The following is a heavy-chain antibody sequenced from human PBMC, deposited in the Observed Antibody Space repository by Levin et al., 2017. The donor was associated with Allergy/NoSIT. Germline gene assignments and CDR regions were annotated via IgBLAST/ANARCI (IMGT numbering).Heavy chain of an antibody. V-gene: IGHV4-30-4*01. J-gene: IGHJ6*02. CDR3: ARDQLELPVGGYYGMDV. CDR2: IYYSGST. Sequence: SSETLSLTCTVSGGSISSGDYYWSWIRQPPGKGLEWIGYIYYSGSTYYNPSLKSRVTISVDTSKNQFSLKLSSVTAADTAVYYCARDQLELPVGGYYGMDVWGQGTTVTVSS. CDR1: GGSISSGDYY. D-gene: IGHD1-7*01.